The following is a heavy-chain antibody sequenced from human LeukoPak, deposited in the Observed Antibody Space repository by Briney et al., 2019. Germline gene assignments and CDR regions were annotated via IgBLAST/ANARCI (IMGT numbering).Heavy chain of an antibody. CDR2: IYSGGST. J-gene: IGHJ4*02. Sequence: GGSLRLSCAASGFIVSSNHMSWVRQAPGKGLEWVSVIYSGGSTYYADSVKGRFTISRDNSKNTLYLQMNSLRAEDTAVYYCAKDGGLWVSAHWGDSWGRGTLVTVSS. CDR1: GFIVSSNH. D-gene: IGHD7-27*01. CDR3: AKDGGLWVSAHWGDS. V-gene: IGHV3-53*01.